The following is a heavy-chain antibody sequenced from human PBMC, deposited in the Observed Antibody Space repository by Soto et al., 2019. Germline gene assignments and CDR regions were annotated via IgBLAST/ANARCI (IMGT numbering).Heavy chain of an antibody. CDR2: IVVGSGHT. D-gene: IGHD3-16*01. V-gene: IGHV1-58*02. CDR1: GFTFTNSA. CDR3: AAVQGGGSTFHF. J-gene: IGHJ4*02. Sequence: QMQLAQSGPEVKKPGTSVKVSCKASGFTFTNSAIQWLRQARGQRLEWIGWIVVGSGHTDYAQKFQERLTITRDLSTTTAYMELSSLRLEDTAVYYCAAVQGGGSTFHFWGQGTLVTVSS.